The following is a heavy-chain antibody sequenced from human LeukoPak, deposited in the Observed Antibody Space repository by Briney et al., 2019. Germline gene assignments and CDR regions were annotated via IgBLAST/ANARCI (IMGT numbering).Heavy chain of an antibody. CDR3: ARGATGTTFYHRLDP. CDR2: IIPTYRAP. CDR1: GGTFGIYG. J-gene: IGHJ5*02. Sequence: SVKVSCKASGGTFGIYGMSWVRQAPGQGLEWMGGIIPTYRAPTYAERFQGRVTITTDDSTSTVYMEVSSLRSEDTAVYYCARGATGTTFYHRLDPWGQGTLVTVSS. D-gene: IGHD1-7*01. V-gene: IGHV1-69*05.